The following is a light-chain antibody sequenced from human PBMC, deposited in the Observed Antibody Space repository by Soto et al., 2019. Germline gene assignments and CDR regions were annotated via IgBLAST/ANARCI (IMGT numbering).Light chain of an antibody. CDR3: QQYGYSPRT. V-gene: IGKV3-20*01. J-gene: IGKJ5*01. CDR1: QSVSSSY. CDR2: GTS. Sequence: EIVLTQSPVTLSLSPGERATLSCRASQSVSSSYLGWYQQKPGQAPRLLIFGTSNRATDIPDRFSGSGSGTDFTLTISRLEPEDFAMYYCQQYGYSPRTFGQGTRLEIK.